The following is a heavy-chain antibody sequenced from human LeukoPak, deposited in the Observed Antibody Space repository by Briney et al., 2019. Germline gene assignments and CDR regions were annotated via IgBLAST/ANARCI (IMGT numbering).Heavy chain of an antibody. J-gene: IGHJ6*02. CDR1: GDSINDYY. CDR3: ARQKWDRLTYYYYGMDA. V-gene: IGHV4-59*08. D-gene: IGHD1-26*01. CDR2: VSYSGTP. Sequence: PSQTLSLTCTVSGDSINDYYWSWIRQPPGKGLEWIGYVSYSGTPDSNPSLKSRVTISLDTSKNQFSLQLSSVTAADTAVYYCARQKWDRLTYYYYGMDAWGQGTTVTVSS.